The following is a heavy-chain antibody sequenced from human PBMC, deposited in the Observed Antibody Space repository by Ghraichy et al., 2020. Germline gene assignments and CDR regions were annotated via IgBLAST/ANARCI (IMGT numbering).Heavy chain of an antibody. CDR1: GFIFRGYW. Sequence: GGSLRLSCAASGFIFRGYWMSWVRQAPGKGLEWVANIKKDGSEKYYVDSVKGRFTISRDNAKNSLYLQMNSLRAEDTAVYYCARDLGGGWYFDYWGQGALVTCSS. V-gene: IGHV3-7*01. D-gene: IGHD6-19*01. J-gene: IGHJ4*02. CDR3: ARDLGGGWYFDY. CDR2: IKKDGSEK.